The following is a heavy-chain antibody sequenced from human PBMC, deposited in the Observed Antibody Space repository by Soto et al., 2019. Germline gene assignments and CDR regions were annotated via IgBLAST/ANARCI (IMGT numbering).Heavy chain of an antibody. Sequence: GASVKVSCKASGYTFTGYYMHWVRQAPGQGLEWMGWINPNSGGTNYAQKFQGWVTMTRDTSISTAYMELSRLRSDDTAVYYCARDLEQLVLSSGYYYGMDVWGQGTTVTVSS. CDR3: ARDLEQLVLSSGYYYGMDV. CDR1: GYTFTGYY. CDR2: INPNSGGT. D-gene: IGHD6-6*01. J-gene: IGHJ6*02. V-gene: IGHV1-2*04.